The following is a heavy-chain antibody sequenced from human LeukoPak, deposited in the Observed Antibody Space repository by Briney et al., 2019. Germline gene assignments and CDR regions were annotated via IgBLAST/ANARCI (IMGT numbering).Heavy chain of an antibody. J-gene: IGHJ4*02. CDR3: AKELRSLGPYFDY. CDR1: GFTVSSND. Sequence: GGSLRLSCAASGFTVSSNDMSWVRQAPGKGLEWVSVIYSGGSTYYADSVKGRFTISRDNSKNTLYLQMNSLRAEDTAVYYCAKELRSLGPYFDYWGQGTLVTVSS. V-gene: IGHV3-53*01. CDR2: IYSGGST.